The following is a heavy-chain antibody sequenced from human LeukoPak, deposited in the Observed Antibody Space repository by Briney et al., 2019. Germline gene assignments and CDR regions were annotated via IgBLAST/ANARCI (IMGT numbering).Heavy chain of an antibody. CDR2: ISGSGDTT. D-gene: IGHD3-10*01. CDR1: GYTFSSYA. V-gene: IGHV3-23*01. Sequence: GGSLRLSCAASGYTFSSYAMSWVRQAPGKGLERVSHISGSGDTTYYADSVKGRFTISRDNSKNTLLLQMNSLRADDTAVYYCAKDLEGSVADYFDYWGQGTLVTVSS. CDR3: AKDLEGSVADYFDY. J-gene: IGHJ4*02.